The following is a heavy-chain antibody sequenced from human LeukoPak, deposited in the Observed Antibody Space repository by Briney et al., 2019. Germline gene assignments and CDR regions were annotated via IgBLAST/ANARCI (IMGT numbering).Heavy chain of an antibody. CDR3: ASPSDDYDSSGYYFRWFDP. Sequence: ASVKVSCKASGGTFSSYAISWVRQAPGRGLEWMGGIIPIFGTANYAQKFQGRVTITADESTSTAYMELSSLRSEDTAVYYCASPSDDYDSSGYYFRWFDPWGQGTLVTVSS. D-gene: IGHD3-22*01. CDR1: GGTFSSYA. V-gene: IGHV1-69*13. CDR2: IIPIFGTA. J-gene: IGHJ5*02.